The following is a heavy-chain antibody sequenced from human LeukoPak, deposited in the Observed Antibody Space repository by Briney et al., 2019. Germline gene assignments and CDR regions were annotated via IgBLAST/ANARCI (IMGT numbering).Heavy chain of an antibody. CDR1: GGSFSGYY. CDR2: INHSGST. D-gene: IGHD3-3*01. CDR3: ARGDYDFWSGYYNPHFDY. V-gene: IGHV4-34*01. J-gene: IGHJ4*02. Sequence: SETLSLTCAVYGGSFSGYYWSWIRQPPGKGLEWIGEINHSGSTNYNPSLKSRVAISVDTSKNQLSLKLSSVTAADTAVYYCARGDYDFWSGYYNPHFDYWGQGTLVTVSS.